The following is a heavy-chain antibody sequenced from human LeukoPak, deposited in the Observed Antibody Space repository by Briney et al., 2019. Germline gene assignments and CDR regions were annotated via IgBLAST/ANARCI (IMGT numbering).Heavy chain of an antibody. J-gene: IGHJ4*02. Sequence: GGSLRLSCSASGFTFSSYAMHWVRQAPGKGLEYVSAISSNGGSTYYADSVKGRFTISRDNSKNTLYLQLSSLRPEDTAVYYCIIDHSTVIDYWGQGALVTVSS. CDR2: ISSNGGST. CDR1: GFTFSSYA. D-gene: IGHD1-1*01. CDR3: IIDHSTVIDY. V-gene: IGHV3-64D*08.